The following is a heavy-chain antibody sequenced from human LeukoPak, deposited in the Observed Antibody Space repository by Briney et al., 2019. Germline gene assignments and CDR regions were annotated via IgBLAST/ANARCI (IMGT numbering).Heavy chain of an antibody. CDR2: ISGSGGST. J-gene: IGHJ4*02. D-gene: IGHD6-19*01. CDR1: GFTFGSYA. Sequence: GGSLRLSCAASGFTFGSYAMSWVRQAPGKGLEWVSAISGSGGSTYYADSVKGRFTISRDNSKNTLYLQMNSLRAEDTAVYYCARVSGWYGSVPYYFDYWGQGTLVTVSS. V-gene: IGHV3-23*01. CDR3: ARVSGWYGSVPYYFDY.